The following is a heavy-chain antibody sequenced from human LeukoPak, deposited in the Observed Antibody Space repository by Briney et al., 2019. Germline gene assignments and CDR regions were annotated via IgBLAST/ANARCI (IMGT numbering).Heavy chain of an antibody. V-gene: IGHV3-48*01. CDR2: IISSSSTI. Sequence: GGSLRLSCAASGFTFSSYSMNWVRQAPGKGLEWVSYIISSSSTIYYADSVKGRFTISRDNAKNSLYLQMNSLRAEDTAVYYCARGNSDYLDYWGQGTLVTVSS. D-gene: IGHD1-1*01. J-gene: IGHJ4*02. CDR3: ARGNSDYLDY. CDR1: GFTFSSYS.